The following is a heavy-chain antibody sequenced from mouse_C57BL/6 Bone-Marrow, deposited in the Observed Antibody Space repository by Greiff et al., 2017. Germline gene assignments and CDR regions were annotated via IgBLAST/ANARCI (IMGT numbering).Heavy chain of an antibody. CDR3: ARGYGSYFDY. Sequence: DVLLVESGGGLVKPGGSLKLSCAASGFTFSSYAMSWVRQTPEKRLEWVATFRHGGSYTYYPDNVKGRFTISRDNANDDLYLQMSHLKSEDTALCYCARGYGSYFDYWGQGTTLTGSS. V-gene: IGHV5-4*01. CDR2: FRHGGSYT. CDR1: GFTFSSYA. D-gene: IGHD1-1*01. J-gene: IGHJ2*01.